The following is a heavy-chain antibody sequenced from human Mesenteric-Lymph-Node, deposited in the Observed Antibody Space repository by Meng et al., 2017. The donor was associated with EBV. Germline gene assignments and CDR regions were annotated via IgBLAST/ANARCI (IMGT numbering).Heavy chain of an antibody. Sequence: LKDSVPSLVNPTRTLTLACSFSWFSFSSSTGGLGWIRQPPGRALEWLAVIYWDNDRRYNTSLRSRVTIPKDTSKNQVVLTMTNMDPVDTATYYCAHRRRHDYRSGWYYDYWGQGTLVTVSS. D-gene: IGHD6-19*01. CDR2: IYWDNDR. CDR1: WFSFSSSTGG. CDR3: AHRRRHDYRSGWYYDY. J-gene: IGHJ4*02. V-gene: IGHV2-5*02.